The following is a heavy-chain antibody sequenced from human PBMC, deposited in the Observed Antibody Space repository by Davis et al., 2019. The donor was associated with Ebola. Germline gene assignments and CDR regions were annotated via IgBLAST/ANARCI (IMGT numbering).Heavy chain of an antibody. D-gene: IGHD3-3*01. CDR2: IYHSGST. J-gene: IGHJ4*02. V-gene: IGHV4-4*02. CDR1: GGSISSSNL. CDR3: AKRFLEWLGIDY. Sequence: GSLRLSCAVSGGSISSSNLWRWVRQPPGKGLEWIGEIYHSGSTNYNPSLKSRVTISVDKSKNQFSLKLSSVTAADTAVYYCAKRFLEWLGIDYWGQGTLVTVSS.